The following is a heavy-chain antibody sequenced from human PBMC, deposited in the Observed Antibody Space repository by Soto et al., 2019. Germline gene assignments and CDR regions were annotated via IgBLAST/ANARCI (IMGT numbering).Heavy chain of an antibody. D-gene: IGHD5-18*01. CDR3: ARVGGYSYGSYYYGMDV. CDR1: GYSFTSYW. J-gene: IGHJ6*02. V-gene: IGHV5-51*01. Sequence: GESLKISCKGSGYSFTSYWIGWVRQMPGKGLEWMGIIYPGDSDTRYSPSFQGQVTISADKSISTAYLQWSSLKASDTAMYYCARVGGYSYGSYYYGMDVWGQGNTVTVSS. CDR2: IYPGDSDT.